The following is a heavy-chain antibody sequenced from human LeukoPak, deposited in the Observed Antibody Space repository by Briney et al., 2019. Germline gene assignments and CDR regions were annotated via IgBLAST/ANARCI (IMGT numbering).Heavy chain of an antibody. J-gene: IGHJ4*02. Sequence: PSGTLSLTCAVSGGSISSSYWWSWVRQPPGKGLEWVGQISRSGSTNYNPSLKSRVTISVDESKNQFSLKLISVTAADTAVYYCARDRQLKIQSGSFTPLGYWGQGTLVTVSS. CDR3: ARDRQLKIQSGSFTPLGY. D-gene: IGHD1-26*01. V-gene: IGHV4-4*02. CDR1: GGSISSSYW. CDR2: ISRSGST.